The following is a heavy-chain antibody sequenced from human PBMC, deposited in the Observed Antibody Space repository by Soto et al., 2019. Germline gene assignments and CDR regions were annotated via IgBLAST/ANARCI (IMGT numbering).Heavy chain of an antibody. D-gene: IGHD3-22*01. Sequence: PGESLKISCKGSGYSSSGYWIGWVRQMSGKGLEWMGMINPGDSDTRYSPSFQGQVTFPADKSISTAYPQWSSLEASDIALYYCARAFSSGYPFDYWGQGILVTVSS. CDR1: GYSSSGYW. V-gene: IGHV5-51*01. CDR2: INPGDSDT. J-gene: IGHJ4*02. CDR3: ARAFSSGYPFDY.